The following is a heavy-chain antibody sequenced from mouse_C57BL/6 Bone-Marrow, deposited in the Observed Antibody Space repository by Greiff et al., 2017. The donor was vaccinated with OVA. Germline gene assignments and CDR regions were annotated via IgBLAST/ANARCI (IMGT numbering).Heavy chain of an antibody. CDR3: VRSYYGSSDGRFAY. Sequence: EAGGGLVQPKGSLKLSCAASGFSFNTYAMNWVRQAPGKGLEWVARIRSKSNNYATYYADSVKDRFTISRDDSESMLYLQMNNLKTEDTAMYYCVRSYYGSSDGRFAYWGQGTLVTVSA. J-gene: IGHJ3*01. D-gene: IGHD1-1*01. CDR1: GFSFNTYA. V-gene: IGHV10-1*01. CDR2: IRSKSNNYAT.